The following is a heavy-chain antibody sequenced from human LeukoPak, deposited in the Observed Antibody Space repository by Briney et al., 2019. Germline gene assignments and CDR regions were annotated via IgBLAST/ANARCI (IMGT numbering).Heavy chain of an antibody. Sequence: GRSLRLSCAASGNSLSNYGMHWVRQAPDRGLEWVALISFDGRVQHYADSVKGRFTIARDDSKNTVFLQMTNLTAEDTAVYYCARLTGAWAIASGDWGQGTLVTVSS. V-gene: IGHV3-30*03. D-gene: IGHD1-14*01. CDR3: ARLTGAWAIASGD. CDR1: GNSLSNYG. J-gene: IGHJ4*02. CDR2: ISFDGRVQ.